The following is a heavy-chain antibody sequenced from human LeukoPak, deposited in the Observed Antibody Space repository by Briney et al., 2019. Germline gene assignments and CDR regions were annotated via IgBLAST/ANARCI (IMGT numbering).Heavy chain of an antibody. Sequence: GASVKVSCKASGGTFSSYAISWVRQAPGQGLEWMGGIIPIFGSAKYAQKFQGKVTITADESTSTAYMELSSLRSEDTAVYYCARDPYYYDSSGVPWGQGTLVTVSS. CDR1: GGTFSSYA. J-gene: IGHJ5*02. CDR2: IIPIFGSA. D-gene: IGHD3-22*01. CDR3: ARDPYYYDSSGVP. V-gene: IGHV1-69*13.